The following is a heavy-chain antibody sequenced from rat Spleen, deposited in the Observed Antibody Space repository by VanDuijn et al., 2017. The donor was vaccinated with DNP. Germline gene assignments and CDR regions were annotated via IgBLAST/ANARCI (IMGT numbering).Heavy chain of an antibody. CDR3: ARGSGSYYWYFDF. J-gene: IGHJ1*01. D-gene: IGHD5-1*01. CDR2: ITNSGGST. CDR1: GFTFSNNA. Sequence: EVQLVESGGGLVQPGRSLKVSCAASGFTFSNNAMAWVRQAPTRGLEWVASITNSGGSTYYPDSVKGRFTISRDNAKNTLQLQMNSLRSEDTATYYCARGSGSYYWYFDFWGPGTMVTVSS. V-gene: IGHV5S13*01.